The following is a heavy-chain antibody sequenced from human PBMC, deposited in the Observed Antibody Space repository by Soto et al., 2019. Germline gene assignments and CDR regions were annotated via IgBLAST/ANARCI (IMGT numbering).Heavy chain of an antibody. CDR2: ISFDGNIK. D-gene: IGHD3-16*01. CDR3: AKVSEGSMITFGGVIAS. CDR1: GFTFSTYG. Sequence: QVQLVESGGGVVQPGRSLRLSCAASGFTFSTYGMHWVRQAPGKGLEWVAVISFDGNIKYYADSVKGRFTISRDSSTTTLVLQMDSLRAEDTAVYFCAKVSEGSMITFGGVIASWGQGTLVTVSS. V-gene: IGHV3-30*18. J-gene: IGHJ5*01.